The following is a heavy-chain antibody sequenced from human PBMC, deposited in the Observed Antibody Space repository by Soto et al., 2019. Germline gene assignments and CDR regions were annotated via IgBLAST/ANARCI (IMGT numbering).Heavy chain of an antibody. CDR2: IYYSGRT. J-gene: IGHJ5*02. D-gene: IGHD3-10*01. V-gene: IGHV4-59*01. Sequence: PSETLSLTCTVSGGSISSYYWSWIRQPPGKGLEWMGHIYYSGRTTYNPSLKSRVTISVDTSKNHFSLKLSSVTAADTAVYYCARVGRYYGSGSYYNWFDPWGQGTLVTVSS. CDR1: GGSISSYY. CDR3: ARVGRYYGSGSYYNWFDP.